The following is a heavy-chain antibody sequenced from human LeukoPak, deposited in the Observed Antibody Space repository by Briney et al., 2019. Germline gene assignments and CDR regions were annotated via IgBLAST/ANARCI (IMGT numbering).Heavy chain of an antibody. J-gene: IGHJ6*03. CDR1: GYTFIDNY. V-gene: IGHV1-8*03. CDR2: MNPNSGNT. D-gene: IGHD3-3*01. Sequence: ASVKVSCKASGYTFIDNYLHWVRQAPGQGLEWMGWMNPNSGNTGYAQKFQGRVTITRNTSISTAYMELSSLRSEDTAVYYCARGANYDFWSGYYPYDYMDVWGKGTTVTVSS. CDR3: ARGANYDFWSGYYPYDYMDV.